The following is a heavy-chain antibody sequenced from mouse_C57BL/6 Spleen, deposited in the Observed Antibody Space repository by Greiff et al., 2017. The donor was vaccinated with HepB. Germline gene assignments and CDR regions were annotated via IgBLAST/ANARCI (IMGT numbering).Heavy chain of an antibody. V-gene: IGHV1-5*01. CDR3: TRYGYDYAMDY. Sequence: EVQLQQSGTVLARPGASVKMSCKTSGYTFTSYWMHWVKQRPGQGLDWIGAIYPGNSDTSYNQKFKGKAKLTAVTSASTAYMELSSLTNEDSAVYYGTRYGYDYAMDYWGQGTSVTVSS. D-gene: IGHD2-2*01. CDR2: IYPGNSDT. J-gene: IGHJ4*01. CDR1: GYTFTSYW.